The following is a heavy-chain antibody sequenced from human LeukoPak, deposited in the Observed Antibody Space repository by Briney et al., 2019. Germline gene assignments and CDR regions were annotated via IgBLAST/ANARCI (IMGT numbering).Heavy chain of an antibody. J-gene: IGHJ5*02. CDR3: ARDGPADGTGGHWFDP. CDR2: INPNSGGT. CDR1: GYTFTGYY. D-gene: IGHD6-13*01. V-gene: IGHV1-2*02. Sequence: ASVKVSCKASGYTFTGYYIHWVRQAPGQGLEWMGWINPNSGGTNYAQKFQGRVTMTRDTSISTAYMELSRLRSDDTAVYYCARDGPADGTGGHWFDPWGQGTLVTVSS.